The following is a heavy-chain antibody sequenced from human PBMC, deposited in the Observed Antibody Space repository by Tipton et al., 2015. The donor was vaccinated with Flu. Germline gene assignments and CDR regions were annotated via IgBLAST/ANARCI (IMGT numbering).Heavy chain of an antibody. Sequence: QVQLVQSGAEVKKPGASVKVSCKVSGYTLTELSMHWVRQAPGKGLEWMGGFDPEDGETIYAQKFQGRVTMTEDTSTDTAYMELGRLRPEDTAVYYCATVYRPMATMLGTEWSFDLWGRGTLVPVSS. CDR1: GYTLTELS. V-gene: IGHV1-24*01. CDR2: FDPEDGET. CDR3: ATVYRPMATMLGTEWSFDL. J-gene: IGHJ2*01. D-gene: IGHD5-24*01.